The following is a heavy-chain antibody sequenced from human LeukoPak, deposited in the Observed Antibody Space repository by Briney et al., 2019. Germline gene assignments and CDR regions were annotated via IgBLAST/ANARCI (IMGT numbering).Heavy chain of an antibody. CDR1: GGSISSGGYS. V-gene: IGHV4-30-2*01. J-gene: IGHJ4*02. D-gene: IGHD5-18*01. CDR3: ASGGYSYGFDY. Sequence: SSETLSLTCAVSGGSISSGGYSWSWIRQPPGKGLEWIGYIYHNGNTYYSPSLKSRVTISVDRSKNQLSLKLSSVTAADTAMYYCASGGYSYGFDYWGQGTLVTVSS. CDR2: IYHNGNT.